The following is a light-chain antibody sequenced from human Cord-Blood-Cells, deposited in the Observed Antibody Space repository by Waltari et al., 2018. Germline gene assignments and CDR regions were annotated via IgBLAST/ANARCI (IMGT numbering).Light chain of an antibody. CDR2: DVS. J-gene: IGLJ2*01. Sequence: QSALPHPASVSGSPGQSITISCTGTSSDVGGYNYVSWYQQHPGKAPKLLIYDVSKRPTGVFNRFSCCKSWHPASLSSSGVQAEGEADFYWRSYKNSTRVFGRGTKLTVL. V-gene: IGLV2-14*01. CDR3: RSYKNSTRV. CDR1: SSDVGGYNY.